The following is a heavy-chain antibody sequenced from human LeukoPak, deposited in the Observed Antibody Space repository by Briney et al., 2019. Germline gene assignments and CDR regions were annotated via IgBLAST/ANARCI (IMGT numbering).Heavy chain of an antibody. J-gene: IGHJ4*02. CDR2: ITTSGTST. CDR3: VVHCATSCY. V-gene: IGHV3-48*03. CDR1: GFTFSSYE. Sequence: GSLTLSCATSGFTFSSYEMNWVRQAPGKGLEWISYITTSGTSTYYADSVKGRFTISRDNGKTALSLQMNSLRAEDTAVYYCVVHCATSCYWGQGTLVTVSS. D-gene: IGHD2-21*01.